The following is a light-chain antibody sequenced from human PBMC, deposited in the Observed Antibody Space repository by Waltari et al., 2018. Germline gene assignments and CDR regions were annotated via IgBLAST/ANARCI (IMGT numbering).Light chain of an antibody. CDR2: DVS. CDR1: SSDVGDYNY. CDR3: SSYISDDTLDV. J-gene: IGLJ1*01. V-gene: IGLV2-14*03. Sequence: QTALTQPASVSGSPGQSITISCAGTSSDVGDYNYVSWYQQYPGDAPTLIIYDVSPRPSEVSKRLSGSKSGNTASLTISWLQAEYEADYYCSSYISDDTLDVFGTGTKVTGL.